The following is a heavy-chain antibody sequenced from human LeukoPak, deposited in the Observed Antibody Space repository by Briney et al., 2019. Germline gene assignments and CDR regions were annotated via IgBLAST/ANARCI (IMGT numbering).Heavy chain of an antibody. J-gene: IGHJ4*02. Sequence: RGSLRLSCAASGFTFSSYSMNWVRQAPGKGLEWVSSISSSSSYIYYADSVKGRFTISRDNAKNSLYLQMNSLRAEDTAVYYCARDRRIVVAGLFDYWGQGTLVTVSS. D-gene: IGHD6-19*01. CDR1: GFTFSSYS. CDR2: ISSSSSYI. CDR3: ARDRRIVVAGLFDY. V-gene: IGHV3-21*01.